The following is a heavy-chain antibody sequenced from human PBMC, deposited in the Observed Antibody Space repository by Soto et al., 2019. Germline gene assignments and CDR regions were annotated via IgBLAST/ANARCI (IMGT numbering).Heavy chain of an antibody. CDR1: GYTFTTYG. Sequence: ASVKVSCKASGYTFTTYGITWVRQAPGQGLEWMGWISTYDGDTNYAQKLQGRVTMTKDTSTSTAYMELRSLISDDTAVYYFARDRGRSCIGGTCPFDYWGQGTLVTVSS. CDR2: ISTYDGDT. CDR3: ARDRGRSCIGGTCPFDY. J-gene: IGHJ4*02. D-gene: IGHD2-15*01. V-gene: IGHV1-18*01.